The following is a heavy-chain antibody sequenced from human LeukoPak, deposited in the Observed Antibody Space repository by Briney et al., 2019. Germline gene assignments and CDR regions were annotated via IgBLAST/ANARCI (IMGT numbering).Heavy chain of an antibody. CDR2: IYHSGST. CDR1: GGSISSSNW. D-gene: IGHD3-9*01. Sequence: PPETLSLTCAVSGGSISSSNWWSWVRQPPGEGLEWIGEIYHSGSTNYNPSLKSRVTISVDKSKNQFSLKLSSVTAADTAVYYCARERSNDILTGLWSAFDYWGQGTLVTVSS. V-gene: IGHV4-4*03. J-gene: IGHJ4*02. CDR3: ARERSNDILTGLWSAFDY.